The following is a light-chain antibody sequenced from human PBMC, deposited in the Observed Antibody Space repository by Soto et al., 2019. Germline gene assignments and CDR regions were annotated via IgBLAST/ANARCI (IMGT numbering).Light chain of an antibody. Sequence: QSVLTQPPSASGSPGQSVTISCTGTSSDVGGYDCVSWYQQYPGKTPRLMIXXXXKRPSGVPDRFSGSKSGNTASLTVSGLQAEDEADYYCLSYAGTAYVFGTGTKVTVL. V-gene: IGLV2-8*01. CDR2: XXX. CDR3: LSYAGTAYV. CDR1: SSDVGGYDC. J-gene: IGLJ1*01.